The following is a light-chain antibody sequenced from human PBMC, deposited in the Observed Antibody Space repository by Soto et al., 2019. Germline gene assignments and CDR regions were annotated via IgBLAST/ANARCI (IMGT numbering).Light chain of an antibody. CDR3: SSYTSSNVV. V-gene: IGLV2-14*01. CDR2: DVS. CDR1: SGDVGGYNY. Sequence: QSVLTQPASVSGSPGQSITISCTGTSGDVGGYNYVSWYQQHPGKAPKLMIYDVSNRPSGVSNRFSGSKSGNTASLTISGLQAEDEADYYCSSYTSSNVVFGGGTKVTVL. J-gene: IGLJ2*01.